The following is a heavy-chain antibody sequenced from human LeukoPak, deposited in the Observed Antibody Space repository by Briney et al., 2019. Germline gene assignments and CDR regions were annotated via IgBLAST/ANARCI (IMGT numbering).Heavy chain of an antibody. Sequence: SETLSLTCTVSGGSFSSHYWGWIRQSPGKGLEWIGYIYYSGSTNYNPSLKSRVTISVDTSKNQFSLRLSSVTAADTAVYYCARVVPDYYDSSTYADYWGQGTLVTVSS. CDR2: IYYSGST. J-gene: IGHJ4*02. V-gene: IGHV4-59*11. D-gene: IGHD3-22*01. CDR3: ARVVPDYYDSSTYADY. CDR1: GGSFSSHY.